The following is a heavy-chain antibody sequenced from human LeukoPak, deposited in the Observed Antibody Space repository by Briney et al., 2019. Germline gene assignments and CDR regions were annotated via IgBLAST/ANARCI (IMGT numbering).Heavy chain of an antibody. J-gene: IGHJ4*02. D-gene: IGHD3-10*01. CDR2: IYYSGST. V-gene: IGHV4-39*01. CDR3: ARHSLIGAYYLDY. CDR1: GGSISSSSYY. Sequence: PSETLSLTCTVSGGSISSSSYYWGWIRQPPGKGLEWIGSIYYSGSTNYNPSLKSRVTISVDTSKNQFSLKLSSDTAVYYCARHSLIGAYYLDYWGQGTLVTVSS.